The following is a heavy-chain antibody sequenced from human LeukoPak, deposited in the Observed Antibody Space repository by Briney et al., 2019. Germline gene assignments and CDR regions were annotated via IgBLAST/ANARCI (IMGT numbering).Heavy chain of an antibody. V-gene: IGHV3-30*04. CDR2: ISYDGSNK. D-gene: IGHD5-18*01. J-gene: IGHJ4*02. CDR3: ARDPVDTAMVTLDY. CDR1: GFTFSSYA. Sequence: GGSLRLSCAASGFTFSSYAMHWVRQAPGKGLEWVAVISYDGSNKYYADSVKGRFTISRDNSKNTLYLQMNSLRAEDTAVYYCARDPVDTAMVTLDYWGQGTLVTVSS.